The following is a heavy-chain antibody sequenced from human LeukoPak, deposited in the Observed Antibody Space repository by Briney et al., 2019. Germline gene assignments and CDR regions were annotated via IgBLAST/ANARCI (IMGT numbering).Heavy chain of an antibody. CDR1: GYTFTSYG. CDR3: ARDRYSSSLNSRYFDL. CDR2: ISAYNGNT. J-gene: IGHJ2*01. D-gene: IGHD6-13*01. Sequence: ASVKVSCKASGYTFTSYGISWVRQAPGQGLEWMGRISAYNGNTNYAQKLQGRVTMTTDTSTSTAYMELRSLRSDDTAVYYCARDRYSSSLNSRYFDLWGRGTLVTVSS. V-gene: IGHV1-18*01.